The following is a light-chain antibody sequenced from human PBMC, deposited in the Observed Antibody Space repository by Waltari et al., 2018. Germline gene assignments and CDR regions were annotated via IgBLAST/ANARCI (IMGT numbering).Light chain of an antibody. Sequence: DIQMTQSPSSLSASVGDRVTITCRASQSISTYLNWYQVKPGKAPKLLISAASTLQGGVPSRFSGSGSGADFTLTISNLQPDDYATYYCQQSYSIPGAFGQGTKLEIK. J-gene: IGKJ2*01. CDR1: QSISTY. V-gene: IGKV1-39*01. CDR3: QQSYSIPGA. CDR2: AAS.